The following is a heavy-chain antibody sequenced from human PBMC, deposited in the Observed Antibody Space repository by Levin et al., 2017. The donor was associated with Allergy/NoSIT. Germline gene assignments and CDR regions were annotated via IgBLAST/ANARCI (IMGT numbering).Heavy chain of an antibody. CDR3: ARYPPRVITSSGFDP. CDR2: IYYSGST. Sequence: SQTLSLTCTVSGGSISSSSYYWGWIRQPPGKGLEWIGSIYYSGSTYYNPSLKSRVTISVDTSKNQFSLKLSSVTAADTAVYYCARYPPRVITSSGFDPWGQGTLVTVSS. J-gene: IGHJ5*02. V-gene: IGHV4-39*01. D-gene: IGHD3-22*01. CDR1: GGSISSSSYY.